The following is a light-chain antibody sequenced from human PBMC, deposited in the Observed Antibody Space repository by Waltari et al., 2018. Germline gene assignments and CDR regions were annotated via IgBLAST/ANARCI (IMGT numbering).Light chain of an antibody. Sequence: SYALTHPPSVPVAPGHTARISCGRNNIASNSVDWSQQNPGQAPVVVISDDSDRPPGIPGRFSGSNSGDTATLTINRVESGDDADYYCQVWDSRSDHPGVFGTGTKVTVL. V-gene: IGLV3-21*02. CDR2: DDS. CDR1: NIASNS. J-gene: IGLJ1*01. CDR3: QVWDSRSDHPGV.